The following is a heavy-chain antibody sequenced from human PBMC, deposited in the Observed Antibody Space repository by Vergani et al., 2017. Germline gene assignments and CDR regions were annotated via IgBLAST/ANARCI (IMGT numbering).Heavy chain of an antibody. J-gene: IGHJ4*02. CDR3: ARDDVDKGGY. V-gene: IGHV3-48*01. CDR2: ISGSSRTI. CDR1: GFIFSRYG. Sequence: EVQLVESGGGVVRPGGSLRLSCAASGFIFSRYGMNWVRQAPGKGLEWVSYISGSSRTIYNADSVKGRFTISRDNAKNSLYLQMNSLRAEDTAVYYCARDDVDKGGYWGRGTLVTVSS. D-gene: IGHD3-22*01.